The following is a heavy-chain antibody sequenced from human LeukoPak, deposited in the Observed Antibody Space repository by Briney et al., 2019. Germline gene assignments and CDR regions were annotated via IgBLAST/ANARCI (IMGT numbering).Heavy chain of an antibody. Sequence: ASVKVSCKASGGTFSSYAISWVRQAPGQGLEWMGWINPNSGGTNYAQKFQGRVTMTRDTSISTAYMELSRLRSDDTAVYYCARVPYYYDSSGYYSRWGQGTLVTVSS. J-gene: IGHJ4*02. CDR1: GGTFSSYA. CDR3: ARVPYYYDSSGYYSR. D-gene: IGHD3-22*01. CDR2: INPNSGGT. V-gene: IGHV1-2*02.